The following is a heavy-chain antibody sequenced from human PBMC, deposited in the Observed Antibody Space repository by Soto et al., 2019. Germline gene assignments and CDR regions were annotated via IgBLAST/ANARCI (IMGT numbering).Heavy chain of an antibody. CDR2: IKSKTDGGTT. CDR1: GFTFGDYA. D-gene: IGHD6-19*01. CDR3: TTDTPPIVIAVAGPFDYYYYGMDV. J-gene: IGHJ6*02. V-gene: IGHV3-49*03. Sequence: PGGSLRLSCTASGFTFGDYAMSWFRQAPGKGLEWVGFIKSKTDGGTTDYAAPVKGRFTISRDDSKNTLYLQMNSLKTEDTAVYYCTTDTPPIVIAVAGPFDYYYYGMDVWGQGTTVTVSS.